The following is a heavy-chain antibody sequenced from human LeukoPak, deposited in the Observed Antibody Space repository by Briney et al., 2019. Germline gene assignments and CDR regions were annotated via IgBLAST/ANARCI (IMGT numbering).Heavy chain of an antibody. CDR3: AREGIWPPDSFDI. Sequence: ASVKVSCKASGYTFQGFYIHWIRQAPGQGLEWMGWINPNGRGTNFAQKFQGRVTMTRDTSISTAYMELSRLRSDDTAVYYCAREGIWPPDSFDIWGPGTTVTVYS. CDR2: INPNGRGT. D-gene: IGHD6-13*01. CDR1: GYTFQGFY. J-gene: IGHJ3*02. V-gene: IGHV1-2*02.